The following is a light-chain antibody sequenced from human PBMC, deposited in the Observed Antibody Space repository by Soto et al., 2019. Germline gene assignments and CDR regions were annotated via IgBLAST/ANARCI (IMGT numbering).Light chain of an antibody. CDR2: GAS. V-gene: IGKV3-15*01. CDR1: QSVSSK. CDR3: YQYDSSPWT. J-gene: IGKJ1*01. Sequence: EIVVTQSPATLSVSPGERATLSCRASQSVSSKLAWYQQKPGQAPRLLIYGASTRATGIPGRFSGSGSGTEFTLTISSLQSEDFAVYFCYQYDSSPWTFGQGTKVDIK.